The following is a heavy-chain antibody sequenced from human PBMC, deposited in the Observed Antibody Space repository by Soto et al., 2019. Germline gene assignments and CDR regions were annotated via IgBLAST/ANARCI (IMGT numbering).Heavy chain of an antibody. Sequence: SVKVYYKASGGTFSSYAISWVRQAPGQGLEWMGGIIPIFGTANYAQKFQGRVTITADESTSTAYMELSSLRSEDTAVDYCATSYCSSTRLDTWWYYGLDVSGKGTTVTVSS. CDR3: ATSYCSSTRLDTWWYYGLDV. D-gene: IGHD2-2*01. V-gene: IGHV1-69*01. J-gene: IGHJ6*04. CDR1: GGTFSSYA. CDR2: IIPIFGTA.